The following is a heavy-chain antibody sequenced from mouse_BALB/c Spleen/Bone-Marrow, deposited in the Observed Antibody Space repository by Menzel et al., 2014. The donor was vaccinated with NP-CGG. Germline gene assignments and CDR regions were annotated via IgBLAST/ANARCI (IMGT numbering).Heavy chain of an antibody. V-gene: IGHV14-3*02. J-gene: IGHJ3*01. CDR1: GFNIRDTY. CDR3: AQGVRHLGVPF. CDR2: IDPAKDNT. Sequence: EVQLQQSGAELVKPGASVKLSCTSSGFNIRDTYIHWVKQRPEQGLEWIGKIDPAKDNTEYDPKFQGKATITADTPSNTAYLQLSSLTYEDTAVYYCAQGVRHLGVPFWGQGTLVSVST. D-gene: IGHD3-2*01.